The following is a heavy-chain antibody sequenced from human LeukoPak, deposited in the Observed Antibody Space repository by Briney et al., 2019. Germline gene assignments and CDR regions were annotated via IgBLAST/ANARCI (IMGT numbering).Heavy chain of an antibody. CDR1: GGSFSGYY. CDR3: ACFHPSRVWFDP. V-gene: IGHV4-34*01. Sequence: SETLSLTCAVYGGSFSGYYWSWIRQPPGKGLEWIGEINHSGSTNYNPSLKSRVTISVDTSKNQFSLKLSSVTAADTAVYYCACFHPSRVWFDPWGQGTLVTVSS. CDR2: INHSGST. J-gene: IGHJ5*02. D-gene: IGHD2-21*01.